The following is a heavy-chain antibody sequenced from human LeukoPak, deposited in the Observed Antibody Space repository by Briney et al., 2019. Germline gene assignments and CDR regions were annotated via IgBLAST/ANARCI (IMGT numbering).Heavy chain of an antibody. CDR1: GFTFSSYA. Sequence: GGSLRLSCAASGFTFSSYAMHWVRQAPGKGLEWVAVISYDGSNKYYADSVKGRFTISRDNSKNTLYLQMNSLRAEDTAVYYCARDHDSSGYYYTDYYYGMGVWGQGTTVTVSS. J-gene: IGHJ6*02. V-gene: IGHV3-30-3*01. D-gene: IGHD3-22*01. CDR2: ISYDGSNK. CDR3: ARDHDSSGYYYTDYYYGMGV.